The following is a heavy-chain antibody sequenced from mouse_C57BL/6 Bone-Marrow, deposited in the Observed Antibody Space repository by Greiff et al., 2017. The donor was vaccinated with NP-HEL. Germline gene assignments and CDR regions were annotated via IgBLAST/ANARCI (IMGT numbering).Heavy chain of an antibody. CDR1: DYTFTEYT. D-gene: IGHD2-4*01. CDR2: FYPGSGSI. Sequence: QVQLQQSGAELVKPGASVKLSCKASDYTFTEYTIHWVKQRSGQGLEWIGWFYPGSGSIKYNEKFKDKATLTADKSSSTVYMELSRLTSEDSAVYFCARHGIYYDYGGHYFDYWGQGTTLTVSS. CDR3: ARHGIYYDYGGHYFDY. V-gene: IGHV1-62-2*01. J-gene: IGHJ2*01.